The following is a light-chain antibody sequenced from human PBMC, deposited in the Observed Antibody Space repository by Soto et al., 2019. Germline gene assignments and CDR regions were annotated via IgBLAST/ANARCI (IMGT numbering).Light chain of an antibody. J-gene: IGLJ2*01. CDR1: SSDVGSYNL. CDR3: CSFAGSATWI. V-gene: IGLV2-23*02. CDR2: EVN. Sequence: QSVLTQPASVSGSPGQSITISCTGTSSDVGSYNLVSWYQQHPGKAPKLMIYEVNKWPSGVSNRFSGSKSGNTASLTISGLQAEDEADYYCCSFAGSATWIFAGGTKLTVL.